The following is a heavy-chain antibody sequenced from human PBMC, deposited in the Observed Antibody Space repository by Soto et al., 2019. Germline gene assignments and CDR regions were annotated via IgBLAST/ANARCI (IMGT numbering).Heavy chain of an antibody. Sequence: EVQLVESGGGLVKPGGSLRLSCAASGFTFSNAWMNWVRQAPGKGLEWVGRIKSKTDGGTTDYAAPVKGRFTISREDSKNTLYLQMNSLKTENTAVYYCEYYYDSSGYLSPFAYWGQGTLVTDSS. J-gene: IGHJ4*02. D-gene: IGHD3-22*01. CDR3: EYYYDSSGYLSPFAY. V-gene: IGHV3-15*07. CDR1: GFTFSNAW. CDR2: IKSKTDGGTT.